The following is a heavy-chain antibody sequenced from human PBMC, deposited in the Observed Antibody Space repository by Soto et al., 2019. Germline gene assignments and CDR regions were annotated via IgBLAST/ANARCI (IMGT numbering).Heavy chain of an antibody. Sequence: PSETLSLTCTVSGGSISSYYWSWIRQPPGKGLEWIGYIYYSGSTNYNPSLKSRVTISVDTSKNQFSLKLSSVTAADTAVYYCARVSDQGYYYYGMDVWGQGTTVTVSS. CDR1: GGSISSYY. J-gene: IGHJ6*02. CDR3: ARVSDQGYYYYGMDV. CDR2: IYYSGST. V-gene: IGHV4-59*01.